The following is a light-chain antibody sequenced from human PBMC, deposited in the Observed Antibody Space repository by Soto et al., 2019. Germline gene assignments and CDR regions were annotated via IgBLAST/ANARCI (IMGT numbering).Light chain of an antibody. Sequence: QSLLTQPPSVSGAPGQRVTISCTGTSSNIGADYYVHWYQQLPGRAPKLLIHGNTNRPLGVPDRFSGSRSVTSASLAITGLQAEDEAHYHCQSYDRSLSASVFGGGTKLTVL. CDR1: SSNIGADYY. CDR2: GNT. V-gene: IGLV1-40*01. J-gene: IGLJ2*01. CDR3: QSYDRSLSASV.